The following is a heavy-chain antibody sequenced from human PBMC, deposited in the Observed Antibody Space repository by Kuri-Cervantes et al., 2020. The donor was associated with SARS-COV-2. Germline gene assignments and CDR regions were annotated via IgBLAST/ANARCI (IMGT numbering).Heavy chain of an antibody. D-gene: IGHD3-22*01. V-gene: IGHV4-38-2*01. Sequence: SQTLSLTCAVSGYSISSGCYWGWIRQPPGEGLEWIGNIYHSGSTYYNPSLKSRVTISVDTSKNQFSLKLSSVTAADTAVYYCARASHDYYDTSGLGRFDYWGHGTRVTVSS. CDR3: ARASHDYYDTSGLGRFDY. J-gene: IGHJ4*01. CDR1: GYSISSGCY. CDR2: IYHSGST.